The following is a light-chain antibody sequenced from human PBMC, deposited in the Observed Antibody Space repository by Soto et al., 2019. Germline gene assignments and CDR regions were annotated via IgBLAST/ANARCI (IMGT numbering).Light chain of an antibody. V-gene: IGKV3-15*01. Sequence: DIVMTQSPATLSLSHGERATLSCRASQSVSSNLAWYQQKPGQAPRLLIQGASTRATGIPARISGSGSGTEFTLTISSLQSEDFAVYYCQQYSNWPLPFGGGTKVDIK. CDR3: QQYSNWPLP. CDR1: QSVSSN. CDR2: GAS. J-gene: IGKJ4*01.